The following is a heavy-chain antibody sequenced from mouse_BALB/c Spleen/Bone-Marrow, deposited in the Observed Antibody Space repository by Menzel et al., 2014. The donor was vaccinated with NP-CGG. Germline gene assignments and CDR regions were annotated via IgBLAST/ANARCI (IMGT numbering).Heavy chain of an antibody. CDR1: GHTFTDYW. V-gene: IGHV1-69*01. Sequence: QVQLQQSGAELVMPGASVKMSCKASGHTFTDYWMHWVKQRPGQGLEWIGAIDTSDSYTSYNQKFKGKATLTVDESSNTAYMQLSSLTSEDSAVYYCARXXXXXXXXAYWGQGTLVTVPA. J-gene: IGHJ3*01. CDR2: IDTSDSYT. CDR3: ARXXXXXXXXAY.